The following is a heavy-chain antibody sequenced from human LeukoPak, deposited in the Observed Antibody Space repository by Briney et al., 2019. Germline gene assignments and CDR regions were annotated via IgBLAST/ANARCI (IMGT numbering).Heavy chain of an antibody. D-gene: IGHD1-26*01. Sequence: GGSLRLSCAASGFTFDDYAMHWVRQATGGGLEWVSGISWNRGSIDYADSVKGRFTIARDNAKNSLYLQMNSLRAEDTALYYCAKGVGATQGPVDYWGQGTLVTVSS. CDR2: ISWNRGSI. CDR1: GFTFDDYA. J-gene: IGHJ4*02. V-gene: IGHV3-9*01. CDR3: AKGVGATQGPVDY.